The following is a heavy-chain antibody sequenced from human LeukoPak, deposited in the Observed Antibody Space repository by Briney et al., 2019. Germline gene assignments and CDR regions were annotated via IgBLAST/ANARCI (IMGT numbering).Heavy chain of an antibody. V-gene: IGHV4-34*01. J-gene: IGHJ4*02. CDR3: ARCRRGGNFDY. CDR1: GGSLSGYY. CDR2: INHSGRT. Sequence: PSEAPSLTCAVYGGSLSGYYCSWIRQPPGKGLEWNGEINHSGRTNYNPSLKSRVTISVDTSKNKFSLKLSSVTAAETAVYYCARCRRGGNFDYWGQGTLVTVSS. D-gene: IGHD3-16*01.